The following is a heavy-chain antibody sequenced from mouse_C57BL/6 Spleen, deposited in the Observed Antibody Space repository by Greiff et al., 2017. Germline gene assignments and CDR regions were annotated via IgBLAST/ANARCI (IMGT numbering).Heavy chain of an antibody. V-gene: IGHV5-6*01. CDR1: GFTFSSYG. D-gene: IGHD1-1*01. Sequence: EVKLMESGGDLVKPGGSLQLSCAASGFTFSSYGMSWVRQTPDKRLEWVATISSGGSYTYYPDSVKGRFTISRDNAKYTLYLQMSSLKSEYTAMYYCARQITTDYFNYWGQGTTLTVTS. J-gene: IGHJ2*01. CDR2: ISSGGSYT. CDR3: ARQITTDYFNY.